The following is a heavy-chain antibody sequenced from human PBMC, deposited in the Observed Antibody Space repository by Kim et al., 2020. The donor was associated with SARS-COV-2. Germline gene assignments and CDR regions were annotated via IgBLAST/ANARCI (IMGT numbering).Heavy chain of an antibody. V-gene: IGHV4-39*01. CDR3: ARAESSGCNHDAFDS. Sequence: SETLSLTCTVSGGSISSSSYYWGWIRQPPGKGLEWIGSIYYSGSTYYNPSLKSRVTISVDTSKNQFSLKLSSVTAADTAVYYCARAESSGCNHDAFDSWGQGTMVAVSS. D-gene: IGHD6-19*01. CDR1: GGSISSSSYY. J-gene: IGHJ3*02. CDR2: IYYSGST.